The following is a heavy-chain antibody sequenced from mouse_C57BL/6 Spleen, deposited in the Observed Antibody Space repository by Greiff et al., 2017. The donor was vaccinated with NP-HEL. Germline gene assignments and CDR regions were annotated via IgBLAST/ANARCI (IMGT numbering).Heavy chain of an antibody. D-gene: IGHD1-1*01. Sequence: EVQLVESGGGLVKPGGSLKLSCAASGFTFSSYAMSWVRQTPEKRLEWVATISDGGSYTYYPDNVKGRFTISRDNAKNNLYLQMSHLKSEDTAMYYCARDHGTHFAYWGQGTLVTVSA. CDR3: ARDHGTHFAY. V-gene: IGHV5-4*01. J-gene: IGHJ3*01. CDR2: ISDGGSYT. CDR1: GFTFSSYA.